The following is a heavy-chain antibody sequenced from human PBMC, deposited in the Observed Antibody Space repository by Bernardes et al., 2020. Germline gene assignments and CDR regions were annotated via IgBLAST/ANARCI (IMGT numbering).Heavy chain of an antibody. CDR3: ARGCTGATWVGQMFFQH. CDR2: MSGNETYT. D-gene: IGHD2-8*02. Sequence: GTLSLSCAASGFSFSSHYMHWVRQAPGKGLVWLSRMSGNETYTYYADFVKGRFIISRDNAKNTRYLEMNALRDEDTGVYYCARGCTGATWVGQMFFQHWGQGNLVTV. V-gene: IGHV3-74*01. J-gene: IGHJ1*01. CDR1: GFSFSSHY.